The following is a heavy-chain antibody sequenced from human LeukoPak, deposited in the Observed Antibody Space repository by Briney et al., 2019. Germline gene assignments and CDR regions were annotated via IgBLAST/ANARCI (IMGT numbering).Heavy chain of an antibody. CDR2: IKQDGSEK. J-gene: IGHJ5*02. CDR3: AKLGGLIVVVVAATIDP. CDR1: GFTFSSYW. D-gene: IGHD2-15*01. Sequence: PGGSLRLSCAASGFTFSSYWMSWVRQAPGKGREWVANIKQDGSEKYYVDSVKGRFTISRDNAKNSLYLQMNSLRDEDTAVYYCAKLGGLIVVVVAATIDPWGQGTLVTVSS. V-gene: IGHV3-7*01.